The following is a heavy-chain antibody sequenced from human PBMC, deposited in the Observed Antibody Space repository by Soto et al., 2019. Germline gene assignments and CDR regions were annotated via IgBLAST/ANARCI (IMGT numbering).Heavy chain of an antibody. J-gene: IGHJ3*02. D-gene: IGHD2-15*01. CDR3: ARDKYCSGGSCYPDSAFDI. CDR2: ISAYNGNT. CDR1: GYTFTSYG. V-gene: IGHV1-18*01. Sequence: ASVKVSCKASGYTFTSYGISWVRQAPGQRLEWMGWISAYNGNTNYAQKLQGRVTMTTDTSTSTAYMELRSLRSDDTAVYYCARDKYCSGGSCYPDSAFDIWGQGTMVTVSS.